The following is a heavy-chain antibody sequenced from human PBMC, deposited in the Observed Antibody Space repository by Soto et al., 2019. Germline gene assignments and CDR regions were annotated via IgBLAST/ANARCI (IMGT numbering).Heavy chain of an antibody. CDR3: ARDTLAGLDP. V-gene: IGHV4-59*01. CDR2: VYSNGAT. Sequence: SETLSLTCTVSGDPLSRFYWSWIRQTPGKGLEWIGYVYSNGATNHNPSLQSRVTISIDTSKNQFSLKLTSVTAADTAVYYCARDTLAGLDPWGQGILVTVSS. J-gene: IGHJ5*02. CDR1: GDPLSRFY.